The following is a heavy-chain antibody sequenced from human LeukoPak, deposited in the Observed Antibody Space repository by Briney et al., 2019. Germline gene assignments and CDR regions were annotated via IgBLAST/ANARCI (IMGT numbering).Heavy chain of an antibody. CDR3: AREFKQSNSNDGHWFDP. J-gene: IGHJ5*02. CDR1: GGTFSTYG. V-gene: IGHV1-69*04. CDR2: ISPFFDIA. D-gene: IGHD1-20*01. Sequence: ASVKVSCKASGGTFSTYGISWVRQAPGQGLEWIGRISPFFDIANYAQKFQGRVTITADKSTSTAYMNLSSLRSEDTAIYYCAREFKQSNSNDGHWFDPWGQGTLVTVSS.